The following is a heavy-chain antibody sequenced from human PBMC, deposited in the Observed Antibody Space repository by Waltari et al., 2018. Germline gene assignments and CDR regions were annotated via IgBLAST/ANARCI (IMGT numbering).Heavy chain of an antibody. V-gene: IGHV3-74*03. CDR2: MKTDGTSI. Sequence: EVQLVNSGGGLVQPGGSLRLSCAASDFFTDYWLDWVRQAPGKGLVWVISMKTDGTSITYADSVKGRFTISRDSAKNTYYLQMNSLRAEDTAVYYCTRNPGYWGQGTLVTVSS. CDR3: TRNPGY. J-gene: IGHJ4*02. CDR1: DFFTDYW.